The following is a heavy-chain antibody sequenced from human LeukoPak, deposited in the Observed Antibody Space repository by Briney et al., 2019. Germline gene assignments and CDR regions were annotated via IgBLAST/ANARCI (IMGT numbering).Heavy chain of an antibody. D-gene: IGHD6-19*01. J-gene: IGHJ4*02. Sequence: GESLKISCKGSGYSFTIYWIGGGRQMPGKGLEGMAIICTGSCDTRYSTALQGKVTISADNSISTAYMQWSSLKASVTAMYYCARISSGWYTLFDHWGQGTLVTVSS. V-gene: IGHV5-51*01. CDR2: ICTGSCDT. CDR3: ARISSGWYTLFDH. CDR1: GYSFTIYW.